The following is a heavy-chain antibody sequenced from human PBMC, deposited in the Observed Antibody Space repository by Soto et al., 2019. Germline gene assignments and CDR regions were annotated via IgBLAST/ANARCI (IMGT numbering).Heavy chain of an antibody. J-gene: IGHJ4*02. CDR1: GYTFTSNA. D-gene: IGHD6-19*01. V-gene: IGHV1-3*01. CDR3: ARGQSDGWYHDY. CDR2: IGGGDGNT. Sequence: QVQLEQSGAEVKKPGASVKISCRTSGYTFTSNAIHWVRQAPEQRLEWMGWIGGGDGNTKYSQKFQGRVTMTIDTSATTAYMELSSLRSEDTSMYYCARGQSDGWYHDYWGQGTLVTVSS.